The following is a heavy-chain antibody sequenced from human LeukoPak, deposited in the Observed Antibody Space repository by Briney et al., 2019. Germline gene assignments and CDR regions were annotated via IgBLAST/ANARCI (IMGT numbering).Heavy chain of an antibody. CDR1: GFTFSSYF. V-gene: IGHV3-23*01. CDR2: ISGRGGDI. Sequence: PGGSLRLSCAASGFTFSSYFMEWVRQAPGKGLEWVSVISGRGGDINYADSVKGRFTISRDNSMNTLYLQMNSLRAEDTAVYYCAKDPVLRYFDWQHIGLGLDYWGQGTLVTVSS. CDR3: AKDPVLRYFDWQHIGLGLDY. J-gene: IGHJ4*02. D-gene: IGHD3-9*01.